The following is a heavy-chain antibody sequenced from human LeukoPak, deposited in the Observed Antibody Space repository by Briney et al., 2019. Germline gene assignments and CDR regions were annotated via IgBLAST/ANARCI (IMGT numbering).Heavy chain of an antibody. CDR1: GGTFSSYA. J-gene: IGHJ5*02. Sequence: GASVKVSCKASGGTFSSYAISWVRQAPGQGLEWMGGIIPIFGTANYAQKFQGRVTITTDESTSTAYMELSSLRSEDTAVYYCASYVVTPGYWFDPWGQGTLVTVSS. D-gene: IGHD2-21*02. CDR2: IIPIFGTA. CDR3: ASYVVTPGYWFDP. V-gene: IGHV1-69*05.